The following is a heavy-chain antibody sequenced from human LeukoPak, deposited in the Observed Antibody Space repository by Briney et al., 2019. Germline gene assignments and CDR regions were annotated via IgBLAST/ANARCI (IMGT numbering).Heavy chain of an antibody. D-gene: IGHD6-13*01. CDR1: GFTFSSYG. Sequence: GGSLRLSCAPSGFTFSSYGMNWVRQAPGKGPEWVSYISGSLSTIYYADSVKGRLTISRDNAKNSLYLQMNSLRAEDTAVYYCARSPIAAAGTAFDYWGQGALVTASS. CDR2: ISGSLSTI. CDR3: ARSPIAAAGTAFDY. V-gene: IGHV3-48*01. J-gene: IGHJ4*02.